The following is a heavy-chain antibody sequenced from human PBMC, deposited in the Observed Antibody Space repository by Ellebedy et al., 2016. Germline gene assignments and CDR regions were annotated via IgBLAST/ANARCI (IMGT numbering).Heavy chain of an antibody. CDR3: AREDDIVVVVAATGYYYYGMDV. CDR2: ISSSSSYI. J-gene: IGHJ6*02. Sequence: GESLKISXAASGFTFSSYAMHWVRQAPGKGLEWVSSISSSSSYIYYADSVKGRFTISRDNAKNSLYLQMNSLRAEDTAVYYCAREDDIVVVVAATGYYYYGMDVWGQGTTVTVSS. CDR1: GFTFSSYA. V-gene: IGHV3-21*01. D-gene: IGHD2-15*01.